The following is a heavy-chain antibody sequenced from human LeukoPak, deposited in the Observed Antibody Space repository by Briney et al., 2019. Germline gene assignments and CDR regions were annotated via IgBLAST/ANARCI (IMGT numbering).Heavy chain of an antibody. D-gene: IGHD3-16*01. CDR2: IYYSGST. V-gene: IGHV4-30-4*08. Sequence: SQTLSLTCTVSGGSISSGDYYWSWIRQPPGKGLEWIGYIYYSGSTYYNPSLKSRVTISVDTSKNQFSLKLSSVTAADTAVYYCAREQVITYGFDYWGQETLVTVSS. CDR3: AREQVITYGFDY. CDR1: GGSISSGDYY. J-gene: IGHJ4*02.